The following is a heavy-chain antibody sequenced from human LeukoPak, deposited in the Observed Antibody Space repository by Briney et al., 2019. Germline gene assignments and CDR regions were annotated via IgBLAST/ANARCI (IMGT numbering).Heavy chain of an antibody. J-gene: IGHJ3*02. CDR2: IDPSDSYT. CDR3: ARRTGDAFDI. D-gene: IGHD3/OR15-3a*01. V-gene: IGHV5-10-1*01. Sequence: GESLKISCKGSGYSFTSYWISWVRQLPGKGLEWMGRIDPSDSYTNYSPSFQGHVTISADKSISTAYLQWSSLKASDTAMYYCARRTGDAFDIWGQGTMVTVSS. CDR1: GYSFTSYW.